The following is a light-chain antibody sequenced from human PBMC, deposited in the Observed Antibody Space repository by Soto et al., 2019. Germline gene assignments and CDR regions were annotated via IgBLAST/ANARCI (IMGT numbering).Light chain of an antibody. CDR2: NNS. CDR1: NSNIGGNS. J-gene: IGLJ3*02. V-gene: IGLV1-44*01. CDR3: ASWDDSLNGHWV. Sequence: QSVLTQAPSASGTPGQRVTISCSGSNSNIGGNSVSWYHHLPGTAPKLLIFNNSQRPSGVPDRFSGSKSGTSASLAISGLQSEDEADYYCASWDDSLNGHWVFGGGTKVTVL.